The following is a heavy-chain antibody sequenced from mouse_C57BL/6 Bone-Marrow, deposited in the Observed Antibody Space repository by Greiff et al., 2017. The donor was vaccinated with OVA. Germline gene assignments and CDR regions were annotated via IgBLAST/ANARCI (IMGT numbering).Heavy chain of an antibody. D-gene: IGHD1-1*01. CDR1: GYTFTEYT. J-gene: IGHJ4*01. V-gene: IGHV1-62-2*01. CDR3: ARHEVDGIPYAMDY. Sequence: VQLQQSGAELVKPGASVKLSCKASGYTFTEYTIHWVKQRSGQGLEWIGWFYPGSGSIKYNEKFKDKATLTADKSSGTVYMELSRLTSEDSAVYFCARHEVDGIPYAMDYWGQGTSVTVSS. CDR2: FYPGSGSI.